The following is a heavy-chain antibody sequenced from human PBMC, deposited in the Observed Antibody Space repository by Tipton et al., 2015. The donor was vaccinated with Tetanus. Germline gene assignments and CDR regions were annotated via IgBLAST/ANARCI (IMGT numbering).Heavy chain of an antibody. CDR3: VRDDSGRGLDY. Sequence: SGFTFRSYGMHWVRQAPGKGLEWVALIWYDGSNKNYADSVKGRFTISRDNSKNTLYLQMSSLRDDDTAMYYCVRDDSGRGLDYWGKGTLVTVSS. CDR1: GFTFRSYG. CDR2: IWYDGSNK. J-gene: IGHJ4*02. V-gene: IGHV3-33*01. D-gene: IGHD3-10*01.